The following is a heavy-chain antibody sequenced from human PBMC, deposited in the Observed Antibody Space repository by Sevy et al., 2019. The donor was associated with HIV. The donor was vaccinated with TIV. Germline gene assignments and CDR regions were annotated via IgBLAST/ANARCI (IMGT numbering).Heavy chain of an antibody. Sequence: GGSLRLSCAASGFTFSSFAMHWVRQAPGKGLEWGALISYDGSKKYYEDSVKGRFSISRDNSKNTVDLQMNSLRAEDTALYCCARDLTAIGYSYGYVDYWGQGTLVTVSS. CDR3: ARDLTAIGYSYGYVDY. J-gene: IGHJ4*02. CDR1: GFTFSSFA. D-gene: IGHD5-18*01. V-gene: IGHV3-30*04. CDR2: ISYDGSKK.